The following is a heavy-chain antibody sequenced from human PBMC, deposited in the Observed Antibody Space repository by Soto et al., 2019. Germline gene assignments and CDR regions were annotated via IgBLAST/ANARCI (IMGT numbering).Heavy chain of an antibody. CDR2: ISSSSSTI. D-gene: IGHD2-21*01. Sequence: GGSLRLSCAASGFTFSSYGMYWVRQAPGKGLEWVSYISSSSSTIYYADSVKGRFTISRDNAKNSLYLQMNSLRDEDTAVYYCAASCVGCGGFNYYGMDVWGQGPTVTVSS. CDR1: GFTFSSYG. J-gene: IGHJ6*02. V-gene: IGHV3-48*02. CDR3: AASCVGCGGFNYYGMDV.